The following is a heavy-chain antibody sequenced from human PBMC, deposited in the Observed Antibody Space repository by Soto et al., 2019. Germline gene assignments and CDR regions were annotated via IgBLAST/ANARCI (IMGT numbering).Heavy chain of an antibody. Sequence: GSLRLSCAASGFTFSSYSMNWVRQAPWKGLEWVSSISSSSSYIYYADSVKGRFTISRDNAKNSLYLQMNSLRAEDTAVYYCARDHNYYYGMDVWGDGKPVNVSP. CDR1: GFTFSSYS. V-gene: IGHV3-21*01. CDR3: ARDHNYYYGMDV. J-gene: IGHJ6*04. CDR2: ISSSSSYI.